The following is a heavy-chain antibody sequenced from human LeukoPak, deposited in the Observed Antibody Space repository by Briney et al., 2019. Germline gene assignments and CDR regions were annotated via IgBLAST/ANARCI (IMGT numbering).Heavy chain of an antibody. CDR3: ARGYYDILTGYFFYWYFDL. CDR1: GGSISSSSHY. D-gene: IGHD3-9*01. V-gene: IGHV4-61*02. Sequence: SETLSLTCTVSGGSISSSSHYWSWIRQPAGKELEWIGRIYTSGATSYNPSLKSRVTMSVDTSKNQFSLKLSSVTAADTAVYYCARGYYDILTGYFFYWYFDLWGRGTQVTVSS. J-gene: IGHJ2*01. CDR2: IYTSGAT.